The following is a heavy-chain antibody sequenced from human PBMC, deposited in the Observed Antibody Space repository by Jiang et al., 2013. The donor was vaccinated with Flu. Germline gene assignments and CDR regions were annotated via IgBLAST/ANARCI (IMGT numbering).Heavy chain of an antibody. D-gene: IGHD5-12*01. V-gene: IGHV3-21*01. Sequence: VQLLESGGGLVKPGGSLRLSCAASGFTFSSYSMNWVRQAPGKGLEWVSSISSSSSYIYYADSVKGRFTISRDNAKNSLYLQMNSLRAEDTAVYYCARDTGGYSGYDSENWFDPWGQGTLVTVSS. J-gene: IGHJ5*02. CDR3: ARDTGGYSGYDSENWFDP. CDR2: ISSSSSYI. CDR1: GFTFSSYS.